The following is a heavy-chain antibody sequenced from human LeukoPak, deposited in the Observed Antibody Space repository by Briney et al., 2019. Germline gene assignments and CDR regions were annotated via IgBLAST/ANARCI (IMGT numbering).Heavy chain of an antibody. Sequence: GGSLRLSCAASGFTFSNYWMNWVRQAPGKGLEWVAVISYDGSNKYYADSVKGRFTISRDNSKNTLYLQMNSLRAEDTAVYYCARDQTKPGVNWFDPWGQGTLVTVSS. D-gene: IGHD3-10*01. CDR3: ARDQTKPGVNWFDP. J-gene: IGHJ5*02. CDR1: GFTFSNYW. V-gene: IGHV3-30-3*01. CDR2: ISYDGSNK.